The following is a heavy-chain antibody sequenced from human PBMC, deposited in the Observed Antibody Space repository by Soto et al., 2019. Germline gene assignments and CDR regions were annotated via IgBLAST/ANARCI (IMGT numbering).Heavy chain of an antibody. CDR3: ARGLRYHLIYRPASYPPTFNL. V-gene: IGHV3-48*03. D-gene: IGHD2-2*02. CDR2: ISHNDATI. CDR1: GFTFSDYE. J-gene: IGHJ5*02. Sequence: GGTLRLSCAASGFTFSDYEMNWVRQAPGKGLEWISFISHNDATIYYGDSVKGRFTISRDNAKNSLFLQMNGLTVEDTAVYYCARGLRYHLIYRPASYPPTFNLWGQGNLVTVSS.